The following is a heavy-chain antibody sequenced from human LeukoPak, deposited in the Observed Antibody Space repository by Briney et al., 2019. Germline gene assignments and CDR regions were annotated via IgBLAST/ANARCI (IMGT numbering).Heavy chain of an antibody. J-gene: IGHJ6*04. CDR2: ISSSSSTI. CDR3: AELGITMIGGV. CDR1: GFTFSGYY. D-gene: IGHD3-10*02. V-gene: IGHV3-48*01. Sequence: GGSLRLSCAASGFTFSGYYMNWVRQAPGKGLEWVSYISSSSSTIYYADSVKGRFTISRDNAKNSLYLQMNSLRAEDTAVYYCAELGITMIGGVWGKGTTVTISS.